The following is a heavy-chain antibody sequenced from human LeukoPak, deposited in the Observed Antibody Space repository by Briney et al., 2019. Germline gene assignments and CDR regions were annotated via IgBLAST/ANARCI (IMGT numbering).Heavy chain of an antibody. V-gene: IGHV1-69*13. Sequence: ASVKVSCKASGGTFSSCAIGWVRQAPGQGLEWMGGIIPIFGTTKYAQKFQGRVTITADESTSTAYMELSSLRSEDTAVYYCASRGGVTQVNDYYYFAMDVWGQGTTVNVSS. J-gene: IGHJ6*02. CDR2: IIPIFGTT. CDR3: ASRGGVTQVNDYYYFAMDV. CDR1: GGTFSSCA. D-gene: IGHD2-21*02.